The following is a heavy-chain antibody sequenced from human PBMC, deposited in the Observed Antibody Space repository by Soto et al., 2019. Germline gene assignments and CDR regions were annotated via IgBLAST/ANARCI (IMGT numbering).Heavy chain of an antibody. D-gene: IGHD6-19*01. CDR3: ARSPGWYDHVLYFDY. Sequence: SETLSLTCTVSGGSASSGSYYWSWIRQPPGKGLEWIGYIYYSGSTNYNPSLKSRVTISVDTSKNQFSLKLSSVTAADTAVYYCARSPGWYDHVLYFDYWGQGTLVTVSS. V-gene: IGHV4-61*01. CDR2: IYYSGST. J-gene: IGHJ4*02. CDR1: GGSASSGSYY.